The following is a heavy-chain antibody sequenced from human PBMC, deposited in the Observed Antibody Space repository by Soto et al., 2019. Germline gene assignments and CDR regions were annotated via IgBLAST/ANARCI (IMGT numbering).Heavy chain of an antibody. CDR1: GGSISSGDYY. CDR2: IYYSGST. Sequence: PSETLSLTCTVSGGSISSGDYYWSWIRQPPGKGLEWIGYIYYSGSTYYNPSLKSRVTISVDTSRNQFSLKLSSVTAADTAVYYCARAGNTAYYDFWSGYSGYYYYGMDVWGQGTTVTVSS. J-gene: IGHJ6*02. V-gene: IGHV4-30-4*01. D-gene: IGHD3-3*01. CDR3: ARAGNTAYYDFWSGYSGYYYYGMDV.